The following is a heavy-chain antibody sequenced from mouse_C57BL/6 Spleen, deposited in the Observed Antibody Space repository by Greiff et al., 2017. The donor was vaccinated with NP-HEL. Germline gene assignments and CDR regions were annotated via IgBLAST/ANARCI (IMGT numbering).Heavy chain of an antibody. CDR3: ARERVTRVAY. CDR2: IRNKANGYTT. CDR1: GFTFTDYY. Sequence: DVKLVESGGGLVQPGGSLSLSCAASGFTFTDYYMSWVRQPPGKALEWLGFIRNKANGYTTEYSASVKGRFTISRDNSQSILYLQMNALRAEDSATYYCARERVTRVAYWGEEALLSVSA. D-gene: IGHD2-13*01. V-gene: IGHV7-3*01. J-gene: IGHJ3*01.